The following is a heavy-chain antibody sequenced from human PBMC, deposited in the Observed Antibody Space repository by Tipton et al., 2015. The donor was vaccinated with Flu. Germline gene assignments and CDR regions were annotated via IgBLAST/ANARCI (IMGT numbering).Heavy chain of an antibody. CDR3: ARVANCGGDCYGEAYY. CDR1: GGTFSSYA. D-gene: IGHD2-21*01. Sequence: QLVQSGAEVKKPGASVKVSCKASGGTFSSYAISWVRQAPGQGLEWMGGIIPIFGTANCAQKFQGRVTITADESTSTAYMELSSLRSEDTSVYYCARVANCGGDCYGEAYYWGQGTLVTVSS. CDR2: IIPIFGTA. J-gene: IGHJ4*02. V-gene: IGHV1-69*13.